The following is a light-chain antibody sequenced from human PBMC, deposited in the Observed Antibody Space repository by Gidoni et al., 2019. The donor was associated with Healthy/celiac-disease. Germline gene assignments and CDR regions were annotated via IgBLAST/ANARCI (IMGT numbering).Light chain of an antibody. Sequence: DIQITPSPSSLSASVGDRVTITCRASQSISSYLNWYQQKPGKAPKLLIYAASSLQSGVPSRFSGSGSGTDFTLNISSLQHEDCATYYCQQSYSTPWKLGQGNKVEIK. J-gene: IGKJ1*01. CDR2: AAS. CDR3: QQSYSTPWK. V-gene: IGKV1-39*01. CDR1: QSISSY.